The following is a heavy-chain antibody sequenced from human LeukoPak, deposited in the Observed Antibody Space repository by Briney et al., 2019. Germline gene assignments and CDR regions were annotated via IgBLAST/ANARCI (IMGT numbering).Heavy chain of an antibody. J-gene: IGHJ4*02. V-gene: IGHV3-30*18. D-gene: IGHD5-18*01. Sequence: GTSLRLSCATSGFTFRYYGVHWVRQAPGKGLEWVAVISNDGRNKYYADSVKGRFTISRDNSKNTLYLQMNSLRPEDTAVYYCAKVGYVEDTAKVGHYFDYWGQGTLVTVSS. CDR1: GFTFRYYG. CDR2: ISNDGRNK. CDR3: AKVGYVEDTAKVGHYFDY.